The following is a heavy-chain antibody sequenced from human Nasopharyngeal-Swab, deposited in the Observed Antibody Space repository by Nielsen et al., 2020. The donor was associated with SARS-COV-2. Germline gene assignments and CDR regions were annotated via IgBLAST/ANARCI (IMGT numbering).Heavy chain of an antibody. CDR2: IDPNTGGT. J-gene: IGHJ5*02. V-gene: IGHV1-2*06. D-gene: IGHD4-17*01. CDR3: ARALSARTTFNCLGP. CDR1: GYIFTDYY. Sequence: ASVKVSCKTSGYIFTDYYIHWARQAPGQGLAWMGRIDPNTGGTSSAQIFQGRVTMTRDTSISTVYIEVTSLTSDDTAVYYCARALSARTTFNCLGPWGQGTLVTVSS.